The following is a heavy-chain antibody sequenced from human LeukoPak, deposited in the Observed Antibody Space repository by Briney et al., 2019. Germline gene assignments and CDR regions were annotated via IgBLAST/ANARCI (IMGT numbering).Heavy chain of an antibody. CDR2: IIPILGIA. V-gene: IGHV1-69*04. CDR3: ARDPIAVAGTFDY. Sequence: SVKVSCKASGGTFSNYAISWVRQAPGQGLEWMGRIIPILGIANYAQKFQGRVTITADKSTSTAYMELSSLRSEDTAVYYCARDPIAVAGTFDYWGQGTLVTVSS. CDR1: GGTFSNYA. J-gene: IGHJ4*02. D-gene: IGHD6-19*01.